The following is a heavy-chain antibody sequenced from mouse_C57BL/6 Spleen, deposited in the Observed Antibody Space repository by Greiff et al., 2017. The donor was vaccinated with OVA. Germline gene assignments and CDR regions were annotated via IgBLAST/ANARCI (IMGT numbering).Heavy chain of an antibody. J-gene: IGHJ2*01. CDR2: INPSTGGT. Sequence: VQLQQPGPELVKPGASVKISCKASGYSFTGYYMNWVKQSPEQSLEWIGEINPSTGGTTYNQKFKAKATLTVDKSSSTAYMQLKSLTSEDAAVYYCARIGYYFDYWGQGTTLTVSS. V-gene: IGHV1-42*01. D-gene: IGHD2-2*01. CDR1: GYSFTGYY. CDR3: ARIGYYFDY.